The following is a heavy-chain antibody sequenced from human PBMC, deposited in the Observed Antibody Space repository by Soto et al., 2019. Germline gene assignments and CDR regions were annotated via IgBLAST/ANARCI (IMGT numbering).Heavy chain of an antibody. V-gene: IGHV3-30*18. CDR3: AKDSPDCSSTSCYGSLFDY. J-gene: IGHJ4*02. D-gene: IGHD2-2*01. CDR1: GFTFSSYG. CDR2: ISYDGSNK. Sequence: GGSLRLSCAASGFTFSSYGMHWVRQAPGKGLEWVAVISYDGSNKYYADSVKGRFTISRDNSKNTLYLQMNSLRAEDTAVYYCAKDSPDCSSTSCYGSLFDYWGQGTLVTVSS.